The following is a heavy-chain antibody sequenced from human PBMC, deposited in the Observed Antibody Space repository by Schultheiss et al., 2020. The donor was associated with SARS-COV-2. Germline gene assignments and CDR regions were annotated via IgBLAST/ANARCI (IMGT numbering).Heavy chain of an antibody. CDR1: GGSVSSGGYY. D-gene: IGHD5-18*01. CDR2: IYYSGST. V-gene: IGHV4-61*08. Sequence: SQTLSLTCTVSGGSVSSGGYYWSWIRQPPGKGLEWIGYIYYSGSTNYNPSLKSRVTISVDTSKNQFSLKLSSVTAADTAVYYCARDPLHVDTAMAPHLDVWGQGTTVTVSS. J-gene: IGHJ6*02. CDR3: ARDPLHVDTAMAPHLDV.